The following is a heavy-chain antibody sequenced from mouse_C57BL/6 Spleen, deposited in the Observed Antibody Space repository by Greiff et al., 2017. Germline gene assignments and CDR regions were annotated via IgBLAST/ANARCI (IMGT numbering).Heavy chain of an antibody. CDR2: IDPSDSAT. D-gene: IGHD2-1*01. Sequence: VQLQQPGAELVRPGSSVKMSCKASGYTFTSYWMHWVKQRPIQGLEWIGNIDPSDSATHYNQKFKDKATLTVDKSSSTAYIQLSSLTSEDSAVYSCARIAELLWYFDVWGTGTTVTVSS. V-gene: IGHV1-52*01. J-gene: IGHJ1*03. CDR1: GYTFTSYW. CDR3: ARIAELLWYFDV.